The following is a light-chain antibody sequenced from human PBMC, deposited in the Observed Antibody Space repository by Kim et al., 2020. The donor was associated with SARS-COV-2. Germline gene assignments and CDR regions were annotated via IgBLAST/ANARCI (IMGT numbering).Light chain of an antibody. V-gene: IGKV1-39*01. CDR2: AAS. CDR1: QNSGSY. CDR3: QQSYGSPRT. Sequence: TAIGDRVTITCRASQNSGSYVNWYQQKTGKAPKVLIYAASNLQSGVPSRFSGSGSGRDFTLTISSLQPEDTATYYCQQSYGSPRTFGGGTKVDIK. J-gene: IGKJ4*01.